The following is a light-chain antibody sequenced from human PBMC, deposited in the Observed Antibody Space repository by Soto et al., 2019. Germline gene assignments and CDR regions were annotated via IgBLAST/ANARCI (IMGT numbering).Light chain of an antibody. CDR1: QSVSSSY. V-gene: IGKV3-20*01. J-gene: IGKJ4*01. CDR3: QQYDNSPLT. CDR2: GAS. Sequence: DIGLTQSPGTLSLSPGERASLSCMASQSVSSSYLAWYQHKPGQAPRLLIYGASNRATGIPDRFSGSGSGTDFTLTISRLEPEDFAVYYCQQYDNSPLTFGGGTKVDI.